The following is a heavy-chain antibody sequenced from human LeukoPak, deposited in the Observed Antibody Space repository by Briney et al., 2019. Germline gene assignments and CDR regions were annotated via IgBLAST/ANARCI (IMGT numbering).Heavy chain of an antibody. D-gene: IGHD1-26*01. V-gene: IGHV3-7*01. Sequence: GSLRLSCAASGLFFSTNWMSWVRQAPGKGLEWVATIKPDGRDKYYVDSVKGRFTMFRDNGKNSVYLQTNSLRAEDTAVYYCASWEASTNYWGQGTLVTVSS. J-gene: IGHJ4*02. CDR3: ASWEASTNY. CDR1: GLFFSTNW. CDR2: IKPDGRDK.